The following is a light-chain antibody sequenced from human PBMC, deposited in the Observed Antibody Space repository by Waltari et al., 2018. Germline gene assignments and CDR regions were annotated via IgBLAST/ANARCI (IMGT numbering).Light chain of an antibody. CDR2: LGS. Sequence: EIVMTQSPRSLPVPPGETASIPGRSSQSPRHNNGYNYLDWYLQKPGQSPQLLIYLGSNGASGVPDRFSGSGSGTDFTLTISRVEAEDVGVYYCMEGLQSPPTFGQGTRLEIK. J-gene: IGKJ5*01. V-gene: IGKV2-28*01. CDR1: QSPRHNNGYNY. CDR3: MEGLQSPPT.